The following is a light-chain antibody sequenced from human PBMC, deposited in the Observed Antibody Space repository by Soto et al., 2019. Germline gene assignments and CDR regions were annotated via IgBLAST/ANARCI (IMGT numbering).Light chain of an antibody. CDR3: HQYKSYTWT. Sequence: IQVTQSPSTLCASVGDSVTITCRASQSLXDWLGWDQQKPGNPPKVLXDYTSRLERAGPSRLSASGSGTEFTLTISGLQPEDFATYYCHQYKSYTWTFGQGTKVDI. J-gene: IGKJ1*01. CDR2: YTS. V-gene: IGKV1-5*01. CDR1: QSLXDW.